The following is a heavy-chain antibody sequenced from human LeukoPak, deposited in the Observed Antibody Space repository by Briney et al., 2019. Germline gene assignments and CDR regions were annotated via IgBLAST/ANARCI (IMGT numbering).Heavy chain of an antibody. J-gene: IGHJ6*02. Sequence: GGSLRLSCAASGFTGSNNYMSWVRQAPGKGLEWVANIKQDGSEKYYVDSVKGRFTISRDNSKNTLYLQMNSLRAEDTAVYYCATKPTYCSSTSCYYYYGMDVWGQGTTVTVSS. CDR1: GFTGSNNY. CDR3: ATKPTYCSSTSCYYYYGMDV. CDR2: IKQDGSEK. V-gene: IGHV3-7*03. D-gene: IGHD2-2*01.